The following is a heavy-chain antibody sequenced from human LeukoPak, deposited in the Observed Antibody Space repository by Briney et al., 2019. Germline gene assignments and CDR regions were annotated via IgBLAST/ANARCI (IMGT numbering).Heavy chain of an antibody. Sequence: ASETLSLTCAVYGGSFSGYYWSWIRQPPGKGLEWIGEINHSGSTNYNPSLKSRVTISVDRSKNQFSLKLGSVTAADTAVYYCVRFGESMRDYWGQGTLVTVSS. D-gene: IGHD3-10*01. CDR3: VRFGESMRDY. V-gene: IGHV4-34*06. CDR2: INHSGST. CDR1: GGSFSGYY. J-gene: IGHJ4*02.